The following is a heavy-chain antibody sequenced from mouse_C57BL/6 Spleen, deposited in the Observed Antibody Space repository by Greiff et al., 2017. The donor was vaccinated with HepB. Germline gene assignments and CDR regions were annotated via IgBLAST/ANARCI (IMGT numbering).Heavy chain of an antibody. CDR2: IRNKANGYTT. CDR3: ARLPVVTTMDYYAMDY. D-gene: IGHD2-2*01. V-gene: IGHV7-3*01. J-gene: IGHJ4*01. CDR1: GFTFTDYY. Sequence: EVKVVESGGGLVQPGGSLSLSCAASGFTFTDYYMSWVRQPPGKALEWLGFIRNKANGYTTEYSASVKGRFTISRDNSQSILYLQMNALRAEDSATYYCARLPVVTTMDYYAMDYWGQGTSVTVSS.